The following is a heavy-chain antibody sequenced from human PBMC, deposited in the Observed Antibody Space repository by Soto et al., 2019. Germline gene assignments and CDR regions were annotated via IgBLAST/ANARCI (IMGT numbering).Heavy chain of an antibody. CDR2: ISAYNGNT. Sequence: ASVKVSCKASGYTFTSYGISWVRQAPGQGLEWMGWISAYNGNTNYAQKLQGRVTMTTDTSTSTAYMELRSLRYDDTAVYYCARDGVDLALMVYAEDFDYWGQGTLVTVSS. J-gene: IGHJ4*02. V-gene: IGHV1-18*04. D-gene: IGHD2-8*01. CDR3: ARDGVDLALMVYAEDFDY. CDR1: GYTFTSYG.